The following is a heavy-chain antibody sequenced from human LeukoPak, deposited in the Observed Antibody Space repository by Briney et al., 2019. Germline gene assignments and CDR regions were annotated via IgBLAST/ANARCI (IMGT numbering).Heavy chain of an antibody. D-gene: IGHD3-10*01. V-gene: IGHV3-9*01. J-gene: IGHJ4*02. CDR2: TSWNSGSI. Sequence: GGSLRLSCAASGFTFDDYAMHWVRQAPGKGLEWVSGTSWNSGSIGYADSVKGRFTISRDNAKNSLYLQMNSLRAEDTALYYCAKDNRAFSYGSGSYYDYWGQGTLVTVSS. CDR3: AKDNRAFSYGSGSYYDY. CDR1: GFTFDDYA.